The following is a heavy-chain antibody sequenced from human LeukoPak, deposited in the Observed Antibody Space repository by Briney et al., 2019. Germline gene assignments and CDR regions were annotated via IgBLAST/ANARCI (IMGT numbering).Heavy chain of an antibody. CDR3: ARENSYYYDSSGYFDY. CDR1: GGSISSYY. J-gene: IGHJ4*02. D-gene: IGHD3-22*01. CDR2: IYYSGST. V-gene: IGHV4-59*01. Sequence: SETLSLTCTVSGGSISSYYWSWIRQPPGKGLEWIGYIYYSGSTNYNPSLKSRVTISVDTSKNQFSLKLSSVTAADTAVHYCARENSYYYDSSGYFDYWGQGTLVTVSS.